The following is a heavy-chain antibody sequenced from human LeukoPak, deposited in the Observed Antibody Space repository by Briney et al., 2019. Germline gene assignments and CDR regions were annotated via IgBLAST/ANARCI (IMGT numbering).Heavy chain of an antibody. CDR2: ISWNSGSI. CDR3: ARVKVGSWDWFDP. D-gene: IGHD1-26*01. CDR1: GFTFGDYA. Sequence: GGSLRLSCAASGFTFGDYAMHWVRQAPGKGLEWVSGISWNSGSIGYADSVKGRFTISRDNAKNSLYLQMNSLRAEDTAVYYCARVKVGSWDWFDPWGQGTLVTVSS. J-gene: IGHJ5*02. V-gene: IGHV3-9*01.